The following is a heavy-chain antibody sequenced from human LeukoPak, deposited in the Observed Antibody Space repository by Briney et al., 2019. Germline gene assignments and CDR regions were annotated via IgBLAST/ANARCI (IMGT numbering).Heavy chain of an antibody. D-gene: IGHD2-2*01. CDR3: ARVCGYCSSTSWKAAPEYFQH. V-gene: IGHV1-69*13. J-gene: IGHJ1*01. Sequence: SVKVSCKASGGTFSSYAISWVRQAPGQGLEWMGGIIPIFGTANYAQKFQGRVTITADESTSTAYMELSSLRSEDTAVYYCARVCGYCSSTSWKAAPEYFQHWGQGTLVTVSS. CDR1: GGTFSSYA. CDR2: IIPIFGTA.